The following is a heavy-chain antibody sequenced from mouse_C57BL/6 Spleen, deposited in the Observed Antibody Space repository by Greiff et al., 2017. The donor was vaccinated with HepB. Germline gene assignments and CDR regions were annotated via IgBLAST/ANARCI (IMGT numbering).Heavy chain of an antibody. D-gene: IGHD1-1*01. Sequence: VQLQQPGAELVKPGASVKLSCKASGYTFTSYWMQWVKQRPGQGLEWIGEIDPSDSYTNYNQKFKGKATLTVDTSSSTAYMPLSSLTSEDSAVYYCARRGYYGSSRYYFDYWGQGTTLTVSS. CDR3: ARRGYYGSSRYYFDY. J-gene: IGHJ2*01. CDR2: IDPSDSYT. CDR1: GYTFTSYW. V-gene: IGHV1-50*01.